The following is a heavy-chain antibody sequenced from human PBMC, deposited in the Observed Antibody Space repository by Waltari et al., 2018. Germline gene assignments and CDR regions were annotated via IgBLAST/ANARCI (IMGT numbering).Heavy chain of an antibody. V-gene: IGHV4-4*07. CDR1: AGSINNYY. J-gene: IGHJ6*02. Sequence: QVQLQESGPGLVKPSETLSLTCTVSAGSINNYYWSWIRQPAGKGLEWVGRMHTSGNTIYNPSLRSLVTMSLDTSKNHFSLNRNSVTAADTALYFCAGQLTDYAMDVWGQGTTVTVSS. D-gene: IGHD2-2*01. CDR2: MHTSGNT. CDR3: AGQLTDYAMDV.